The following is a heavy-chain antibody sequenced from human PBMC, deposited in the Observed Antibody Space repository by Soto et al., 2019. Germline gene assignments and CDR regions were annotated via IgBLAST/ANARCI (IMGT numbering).Heavy chain of an antibody. D-gene: IGHD4-17*01. CDR2: IYHTGGR. J-gene: IGHJ3*01. CDR1: GDSINNTYW. V-gene: IGHV4-4*02. CDR3: ARLQYTVVTAIDV. Sequence: PSETLSLTCFVSGDSINNTYWWSWVRQAPGKGLEWIGEIYHTGGRSYMPSLRGRITLSVDTSKNQFSLKLTSVTAADTAVYYCARLQYTVVTAIDVWGQGTMVTVSS.